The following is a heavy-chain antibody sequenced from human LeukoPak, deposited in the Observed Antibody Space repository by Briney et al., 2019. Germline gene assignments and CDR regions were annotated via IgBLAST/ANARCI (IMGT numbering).Heavy chain of an antibody. CDR2: ISSSKKHT. CDR3: ARGTQWLADYYYYGMDV. V-gene: IGHV3-11*06. J-gene: IGHJ6*04. CDR1: GFSFSDFY. Sequence: SGGSLRLSCTASGFSFSDFYMTWIRQAPGRGLEWVSYISSSKKHTKYADSVKGRFTISRDNANNSLYLQMNSLGAEDTAVYYCARGTQWLADYYYYGMDVWGKGTTVTVSS. D-gene: IGHD6-19*01.